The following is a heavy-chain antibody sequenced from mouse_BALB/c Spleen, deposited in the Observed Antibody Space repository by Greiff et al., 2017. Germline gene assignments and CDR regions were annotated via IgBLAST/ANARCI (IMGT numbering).Heavy chain of an antibody. V-gene: IGHV5-17*02. Sequence: EVMLVESGGGLVQPGGSRKLSCAASGFTFSSFGMHWVRQAPEKGLEWVAYISSGSSTIYYADTVKGRFTISRDNPKNTLFLQMTSLRSEDTAMYYCANGVVATDYAMDYWGQGTSVTVSS. CDR3: ANGVVATDYAMDY. CDR2: ISSGSSTI. J-gene: IGHJ4*01. D-gene: IGHD1-1*01. CDR1: GFTFSSFG.